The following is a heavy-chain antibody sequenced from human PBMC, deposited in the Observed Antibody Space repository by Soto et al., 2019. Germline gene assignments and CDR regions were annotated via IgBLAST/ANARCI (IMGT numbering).Heavy chain of an antibody. Sequence: GGSLRLSCAASGFTVSSNYMSWVRQAPGKGLEWVSVIYSGGSTYYADSVKGRFTISRDNSKNTLYLQMNSLRAEDTAVYYCARSSGWFNNWFDPWGQGTLVTVSS. V-gene: IGHV3-66*01. D-gene: IGHD6-19*01. J-gene: IGHJ5*02. CDR3: ARSSGWFNNWFDP. CDR2: IYSGGST. CDR1: GFTVSSNY.